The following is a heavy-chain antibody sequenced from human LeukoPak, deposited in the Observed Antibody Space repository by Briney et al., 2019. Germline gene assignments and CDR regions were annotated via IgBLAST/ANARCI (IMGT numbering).Heavy chain of an antibody. V-gene: IGHV3-11*03. CDR2: ISSSSSYT. CDR3: ARTTSTYYYDSSGLRFDP. J-gene: IGHJ5*02. CDR1: GFTFSDYY. Sequence: GGSLRLSCAAPGFTFSDYYMSWIGQAPGKGLEWVSYISSSSSYTNYADSVKGRLTISRENAKNSLYLQMNSLRAEDTAVYYCARTTSTYYYDSSGLRFDPWGQGTLVTVSS. D-gene: IGHD3-22*01.